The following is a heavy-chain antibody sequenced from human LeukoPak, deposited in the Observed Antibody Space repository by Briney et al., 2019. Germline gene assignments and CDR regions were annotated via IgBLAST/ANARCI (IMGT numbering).Heavy chain of an antibody. J-gene: IGHJ5*02. CDR3: ARGGAEQPVRRHNWFDP. V-gene: IGHV4-34*01. Sequence: SETLSLTCAVYGGSFSGYYWSWIRQPPGKGLEWIGEINHSGSTNYNPSLKSRVTISVDTSRNQFSLKLSSVTAADTAVYYCARGGAEQPVRRHNWFDPWGQGTLVTVSS. CDR2: INHSGST. CDR1: GGSFSGYY. D-gene: IGHD6-6*01.